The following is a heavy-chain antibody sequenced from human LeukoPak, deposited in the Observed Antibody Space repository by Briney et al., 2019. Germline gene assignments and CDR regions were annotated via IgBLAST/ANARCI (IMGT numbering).Heavy chain of an antibody. V-gene: IGHV3-20*04. CDR3: VREPERTATDVFDV. CDR2: INSKGNSI. Sequence: RSGGSLRLSCAASGFTFDDYGMSWVRQAPGKGLEWVSGINSKGNSIGYVDSVRGRFTISRDSAKNSVYLQMNSLRAEDTALYYCVREPERTATDVFDVWGQGTLVTVSS. D-gene: IGHD1-1*01. CDR1: GFTFDDYG. J-gene: IGHJ3*01.